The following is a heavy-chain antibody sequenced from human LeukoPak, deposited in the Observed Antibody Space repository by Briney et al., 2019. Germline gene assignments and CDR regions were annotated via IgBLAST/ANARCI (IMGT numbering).Heavy chain of an antibody. CDR1: GFSLSTSGVG. CDR3: AHLAGEILTGPTGIDY. D-gene: IGHD3-9*01. J-gene: IGHJ4*02. CDR2: IYWDDDK. Sequence: SGPTLVKPTQTLTPTCTFSGFSLSTSGVGVGWIRQPPGKALEWLAVIYWDDDKRYSPSLKSRLTITKDTSKNQVVLTMTNMDPVDTATYYCAHLAGEILTGPTGIDYWGQGTLVTVSS. V-gene: IGHV2-5*02.